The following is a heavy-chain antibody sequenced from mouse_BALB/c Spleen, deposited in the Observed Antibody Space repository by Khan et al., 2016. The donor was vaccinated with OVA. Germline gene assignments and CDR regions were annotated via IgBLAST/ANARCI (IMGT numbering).Heavy chain of an antibody. CDR1: GYTFTDYA. Sequence: QVRLQQSGAELVRPGVSVKISCKGSGYTFTDYAMHWVKQSHAKSLEWIGVISTYYGDADYNQKFKGKATMTVDKSSSTAYMELARLTSEDSAIYYCARGGCNSRFAYWGQGTLVTVSA. CDR2: ISTYYGDA. V-gene: IGHV1S137*01. CDR3: ARGGCNSRFAY. D-gene: IGHD2-1*01. J-gene: IGHJ3*01.